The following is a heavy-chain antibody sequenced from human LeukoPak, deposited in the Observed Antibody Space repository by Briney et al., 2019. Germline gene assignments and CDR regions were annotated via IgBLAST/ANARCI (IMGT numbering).Heavy chain of an antibody. D-gene: IGHD3-22*01. J-gene: IGHJ4*02. Sequence: GASVKVSCKASGYTFTSYDINWVRQAPGQRLEWMGWINAGNGNTKYSQKFQGRVTITRDTSASTAYMELSSLRSEDTAVYYCARDPRGLYYYDSSGPIDYWGQGTLVTVSS. CDR1: GYTFTSYD. V-gene: IGHV1-3*01. CDR3: ARDPRGLYYYDSSGPIDY. CDR2: INAGNGNT.